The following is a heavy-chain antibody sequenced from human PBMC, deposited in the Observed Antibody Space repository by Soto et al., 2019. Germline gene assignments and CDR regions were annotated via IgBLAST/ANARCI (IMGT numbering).Heavy chain of an antibody. CDR1: GGSLSGYY. D-gene: IGHD3-10*01. J-gene: IGHJ5*02. CDR3: ARAKDYYFSGSYRGVNLFAP. V-gene: IGHV4-34*01. Sequence: LSLTCAVYGGSLSGYYWSWIRQPPGKGLEWIGEINHSGSTNYNPSLKSRVTISVDTSKNQFSLKLSSVTAADTAVYYCARAKDYYFSGSYRGVNLFAPWGQGTLVTVSS. CDR2: INHSGST.